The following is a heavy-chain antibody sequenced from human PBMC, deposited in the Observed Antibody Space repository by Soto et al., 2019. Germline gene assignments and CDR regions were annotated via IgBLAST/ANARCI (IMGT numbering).Heavy chain of an antibody. D-gene: IGHD2-2*01. CDR3: AKHAEYQLVSWFDP. J-gene: IGHJ5*02. Sequence: EVQLLESGGGLVQPGGSLRLSCAVSGFSFSTYAMSWVRQAPGKGLEWVSGISAGGGNTYYADSVRGGFTISRDNSKDTLYLQVTILRAEDTAFYYCAKHAEYQLVSWFDPWGQGTLVTVSS. CDR2: ISAGGGNT. V-gene: IGHV3-23*01. CDR1: GFSFSTYA.